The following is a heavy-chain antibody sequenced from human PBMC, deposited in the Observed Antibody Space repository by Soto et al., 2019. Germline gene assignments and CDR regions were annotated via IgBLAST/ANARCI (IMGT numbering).Heavy chain of an antibody. CDR2: INGRGNYI. CDR1: GFTFSTYN. J-gene: IGHJ3*02. V-gene: IGHV3-21*06. Sequence: EVQLVESGGVLVKPGESLKLSCAVAGFTFSTYNMNWVRKAPGKGLEWVSSINGRGNYIYYADSVKGRFTISRDNAKNSLYLEMNSLRVEDTAVYYCVREEGIVGDTSAFDIWGQGTMVTVSS. CDR3: VREEGIVGDTSAFDI. D-gene: IGHD1-26*01.